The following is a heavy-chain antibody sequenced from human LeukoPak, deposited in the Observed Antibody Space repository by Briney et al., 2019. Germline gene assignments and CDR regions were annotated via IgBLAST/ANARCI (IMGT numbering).Heavy chain of an antibody. V-gene: IGHV4-4*07. CDR3: ARGGRGSGDYYYYYYGMDV. CDR1: GGSFSSYY. D-gene: IGHD4-17*01. Sequence: SETLSLTCTVSGGSFSSYYWSWIRQPAGKGLEWIGRIYTTGSTNYNPSLKSRVTMSVDTSKNQFSLKVSSVTAADTAVYYCARGGRGSGDYYYYYYGMDVWGQGTTVTVS. J-gene: IGHJ6*02. CDR2: IYTTGST.